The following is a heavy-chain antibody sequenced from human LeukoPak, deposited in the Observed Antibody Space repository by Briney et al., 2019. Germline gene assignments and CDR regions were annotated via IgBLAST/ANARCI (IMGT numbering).Heavy chain of an antibody. V-gene: IGHV3-21*01. CDR3: ARAWPLDCTNGVCSYWYDYVWGSYRPKTFDY. D-gene: IGHD3-16*02. CDR2: ISSSSSYI. Sequence: GGSLRLSCAASGFTFSSYSMNWVRQAPGKGLEWVSSISSSSSYIYYADSVKGRFTISRDNAKNSLYLQMNSLRAEDTAVYYCARAWPLDCTNGVCSYWYDYVWGSYRPKTFDYWGQGTLVTVSS. CDR1: GFTFSSYS. J-gene: IGHJ4*02.